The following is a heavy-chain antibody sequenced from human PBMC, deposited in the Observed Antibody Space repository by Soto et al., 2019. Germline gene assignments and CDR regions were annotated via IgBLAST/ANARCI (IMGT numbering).Heavy chain of an antibody. Sequence: PSETLSLTCTVSGGSISSSSYYWGWIRQPPGKGLEWIGYIYYSGSTYYNPSLKSRVTISVDTSKNQFSLKLSSVTAADTAVYYCARDQVPYYDFWSGNQEVYYYYGMDVWGQGTTVTVSS. J-gene: IGHJ6*02. V-gene: IGHV4-31*03. CDR2: IYYSGST. CDR3: ARDQVPYYDFWSGNQEVYYYYGMDV. CDR1: GGSISSSSYY. D-gene: IGHD3-3*01.